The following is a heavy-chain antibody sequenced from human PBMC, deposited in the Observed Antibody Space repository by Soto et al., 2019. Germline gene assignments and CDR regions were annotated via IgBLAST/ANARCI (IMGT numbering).Heavy chain of an antibody. Sequence: GGSLRLSCAASGFTFSSYDMHWVRQATGKGLEWVSAIGTAGDTYYPGSVKGRFTISRENAKNSLYLQMNSLRAGDTAVYYCARDSGVIAADNYGMDVWGQGTTVTVSS. CDR3: ARDSGVIAADNYGMDV. D-gene: IGHD6-13*01. CDR1: GFTFSSYD. CDR2: IGTAGDT. V-gene: IGHV3-13*01. J-gene: IGHJ6*02.